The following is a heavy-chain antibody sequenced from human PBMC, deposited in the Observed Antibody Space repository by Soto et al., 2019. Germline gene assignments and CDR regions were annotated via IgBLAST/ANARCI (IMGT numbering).Heavy chain of an antibody. CDR3: ARDRIVVNYYYGMDV. CDR2: ISSSSSTI. V-gene: IGHV3-48*01. Sequence: EVQLVESGGGLVQPGGSLRLSCAASGFTFSSYSMNWVRQAPGKGLEWVSYISSSSSTIYYADSVKGRFTISRDNAKNSLYLQMNSLRAEDTAVYYCARDRIVVNYYYGMDVWGQGTTVTVSS. J-gene: IGHJ6*02. D-gene: IGHD2-15*01. CDR1: GFTFSSYS.